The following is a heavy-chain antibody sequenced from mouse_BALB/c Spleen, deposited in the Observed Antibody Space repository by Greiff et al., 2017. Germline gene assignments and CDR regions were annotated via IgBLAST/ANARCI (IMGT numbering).Heavy chain of an antibody. D-gene: IGHD1-1*01. J-gene: IGHJ2*01. CDR3: ARRDYGSSYGY. CDR2: ISSGGSYT. V-gene: IGHV5-9-3*01. Sequence: EVQRVESGGGLVKPGGSLKLSCAASGFTFSSYAMSWVRQTPEKRLEWVATISSGGSYTYYPDSVKGRFTISRDNAKNTLYLQMSSLRSEDTAMYYCARRDYGSSYGYWGQGTTLTVSS. CDR1: GFTFSSYA.